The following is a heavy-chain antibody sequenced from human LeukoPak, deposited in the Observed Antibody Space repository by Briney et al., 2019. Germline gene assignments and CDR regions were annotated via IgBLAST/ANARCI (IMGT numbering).Heavy chain of an antibody. J-gene: IGHJ4*02. Sequence: GRSLRLSCAASGFTFSSYWMYWVRQAPGKGLVWVSRINSDGSITSYADLVKGRFTISRDNAKNTLYVQMNGLRAEDTAVYYCTRGGVDYWGQGTLVTVSS. CDR2: INSDGSIT. V-gene: IGHV3-74*01. CDR1: GFTFSSYW. CDR3: TRGGVDY.